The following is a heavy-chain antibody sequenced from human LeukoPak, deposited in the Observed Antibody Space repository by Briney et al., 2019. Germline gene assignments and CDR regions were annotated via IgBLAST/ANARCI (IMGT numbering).Heavy chain of an antibody. CDR3: ARDRVGAFGDYYYGMDV. CDR2: INAGNGNT. Sequence: PGRSLRLSCAASGFTFTSYAMHWVRQAPGQRLEWMGWINAGNGNTKYSQKFQGRVTITRDTSASTAYMELSSLRSEDTAVYYCARDRVGAFGDYYYGMDVWGQGTTVTVSS. V-gene: IGHV1-3*01. CDR1: GFTFTSYA. J-gene: IGHJ6*02. D-gene: IGHD3-10*01.